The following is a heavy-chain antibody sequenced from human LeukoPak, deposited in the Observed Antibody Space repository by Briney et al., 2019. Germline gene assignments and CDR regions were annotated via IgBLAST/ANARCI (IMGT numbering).Heavy chain of an antibody. CDR3: VVGGAGGGYFPN. Sequence: GGSLRLSCAAHEFSFSSSTMSWVRQAAGKGLEWVAKMKEDGSDEEYVDAVKGRFTISRDNAKNSLYPQMNSLRPEDTAVYFCVVGGAGGGYFPNWGQGSLVIVSS. D-gene: IGHD3-16*01. J-gene: IGHJ1*01. CDR1: EFSFSSST. V-gene: IGHV3-7*01. CDR2: MKEDGSDE.